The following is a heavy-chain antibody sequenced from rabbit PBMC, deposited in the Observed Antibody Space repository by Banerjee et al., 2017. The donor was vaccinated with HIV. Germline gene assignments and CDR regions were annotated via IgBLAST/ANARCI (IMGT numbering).Heavy chain of an antibody. CDR3: ARDDRYAGYGYAIYFNL. J-gene: IGHJ4*01. CDR2: IYTGSSGST. D-gene: IGHD6-1*01. Sequence: QEQLEESGGDLVKPEGSLTLTCTASGFSFSSSYWICWVRQAPGKGLEWIACIYTGSSGSTYYASWAKGRFTISKTSSTTVTLQMTSLTAADTATYFCARDDRYAGYGYAIYFNLWGPGTLVTVS. CDR1: GFSFSSSYW. V-gene: IGHV1S45*01.